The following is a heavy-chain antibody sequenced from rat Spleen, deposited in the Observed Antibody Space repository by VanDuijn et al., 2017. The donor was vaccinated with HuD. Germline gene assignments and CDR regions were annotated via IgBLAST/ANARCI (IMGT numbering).Heavy chain of an antibody. CDR2: IWNIGGT. J-gene: IGHJ3*01. CDR1: GFSLTTHN. D-gene: IGHD1-7*01. CDR3: ARDENGYVYLWFAY. Sequence: QVQLKESGPGLVQPSQTLSLSCTVAGFSLTTHNVHWVRQPPGKGLEWMGVIWNIGGTRINPALKSRLSITKDTSKSQVFLKMDSLQTEDTATYYCARDENGYVYLWFAYWGQGTLVTVSS. V-gene: IGHV2-41*01.